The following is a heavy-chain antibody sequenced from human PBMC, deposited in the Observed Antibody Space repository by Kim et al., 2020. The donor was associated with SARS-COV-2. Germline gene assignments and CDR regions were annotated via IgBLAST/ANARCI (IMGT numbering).Heavy chain of an antibody. CDR2: FDPEDGET. D-gene: IGHD3-9*01. Sequence: ASVKVSCKVSGYTFTELSMHWVRQAPGKGLEWMGGFDPEDGETIYAQKFQGRVTMTEDTSTDTAYMELSSLRSEDTAVYYCAASYMTGYYSHFDYWGQGTLVTVSS. V-gene: IGHV1-24*01. J-gene: IGHJ4*02. CDR3: AASYMTGYYSHFDY. CDR1: GYTFTELS.